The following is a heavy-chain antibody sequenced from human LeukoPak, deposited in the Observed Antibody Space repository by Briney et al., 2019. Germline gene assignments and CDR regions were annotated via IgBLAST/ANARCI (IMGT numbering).Heavy chain of an antibody. D-gene: IGHD6-19*01. CDR2: IYYSGST. CDR1: GGSVSSDSYY. V-gene: IGHV4-39*01. CDR3: ASLAVAGLSEGY. Sequence: SETLSLTCTVSGGSVSSDSYYWAWIRQPPGKGLEWIASIYYSGSTYYNPSLKSRVTISVDTSRNQFSLKLSSVTAADTAVYYCASLAVAGLSEGYWGQGTLVIVSS. J-gene: IGHJ4*02.